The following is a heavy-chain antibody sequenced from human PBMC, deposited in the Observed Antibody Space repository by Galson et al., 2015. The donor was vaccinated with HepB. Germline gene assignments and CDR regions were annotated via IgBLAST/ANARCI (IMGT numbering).Heavy chain of an antibody. CDR2: INPSGGST. CDR3: ARGRPHYGGNSGEYFDY. Sequence: SVKVSCKASGYTFTSYYMHWVRQAPGQGLEWMGIINPSGGSTSYAQKFQGRVTMTRDTSTSTVYMELSSLRSEDTAVYYCARGRPHYGGNSGEYFDYWGQGTLVTVSS. D-gene: IGHD4-23*01. V-gene: IGHV1-46*01. CDR1: GYTFTSYY. J-gene: IGHJ4*02.